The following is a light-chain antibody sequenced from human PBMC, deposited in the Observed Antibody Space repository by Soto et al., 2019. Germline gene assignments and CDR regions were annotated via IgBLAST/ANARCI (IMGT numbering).Light chain of an antibody. Sequence: EIVLRQSPGTLSLSPGDRATLSCRASQTVIRSYLAWYPRKPGQAPRLLIFAASTSATGIPDRFSGSGSGTDFTLSISRLEPEDFALYYCQEYGNTPPTFGQGTKLEIK. V-gene: IGKV3-20*01. CDR1: QTVIRSY. CDR3: QEYGNTPPT. J-gene: IGKJ2*01. CDR2: AAS.